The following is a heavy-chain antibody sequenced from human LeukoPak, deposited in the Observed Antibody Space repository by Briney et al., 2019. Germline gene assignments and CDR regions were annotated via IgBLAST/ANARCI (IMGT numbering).Heavy chain of an antibody. Sequence: GGSLRLSCAASGFTFSSFAMSWVRQAPGKGLEWVSAISGSGGSTYYADSVKGRFTISRDNSKNTLYLQMNSLRAEDTAVYYCARDYDYVGSSGDAFDIWGQGTMVTVSS. D-gene: IGHD3-16*01. CDR1: GFTFSSFA. J-gene: IGHJ3*02. V-gene: IGHV3-23*01. CDR3: ARDYDYVGSSGDAFDI. CDR2: ISGSGGST.